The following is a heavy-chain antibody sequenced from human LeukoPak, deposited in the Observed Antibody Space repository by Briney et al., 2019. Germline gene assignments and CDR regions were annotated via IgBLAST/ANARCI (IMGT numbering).Heavy chain of an antibody. CDR2: IYWDEDK. V-gene: IGHV2-5*02. CDR1: GFSLGTRGVG. Sequence: MVSGPTLMNPTQTLTLTCTFSGFSLGTRGVGVGWIRQPPGKALEWLALIYWDEDKRYSPSLTSRLTITKDTSKNQVVLTMTKMDPVDTATYFCTQSFDILAGYYWNYWGQGTLVTVSS. CDR3: TQSFDILAGYYWNY. D-gene: IGHD3-9*01. J-gene: IGHJ4*02.